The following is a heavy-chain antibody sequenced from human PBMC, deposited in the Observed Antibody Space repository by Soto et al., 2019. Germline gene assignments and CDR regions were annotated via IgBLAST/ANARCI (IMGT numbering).Heavy chain of an antibody. Sequence: GASVKVSCKASGGTFSSYTISWVRQAPGQGLEWMGGIIPILGIANYAQKLQGRVTITADTSTSTAYMELSSMRTEDTAVYYCACSNRNMVRGVSYYYGMDVWGQGTTVTVPS. D-gene: IGHD3-10*01. CDR3: ACSNRNMVRGVSYYYGMDV. V-gene: IGHV1-69*10. J-gene: IGHJ6*02. CDR2: IIPILGIA. CDR1: GGTFSSYT.